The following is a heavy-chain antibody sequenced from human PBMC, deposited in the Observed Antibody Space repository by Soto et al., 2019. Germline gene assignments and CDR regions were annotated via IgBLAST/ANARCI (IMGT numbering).Heavy chain of an antibody. CDR3: ARERGAFDI. J-gene: IGHJ3*02. V-gene: IGHV1-8*01. CDR1: GYTFTSYD. CDR2: MNPNSGNT. Sequence: QVQLVQSGAEVKKPGASVKVSCKASGYTFTSYDINWVRQATGQGLEWMGWMNPNSGNTGYAQKFQGRVTMTRNTSTSTAFRALSSLRSEDTAVYYGARERGAFDIWGQGTMVTVSS.